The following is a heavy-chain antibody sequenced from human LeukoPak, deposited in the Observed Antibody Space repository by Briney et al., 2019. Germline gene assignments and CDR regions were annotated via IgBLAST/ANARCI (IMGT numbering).Heavy chain of an antibody. J-gene: IGHJ4*02. CDR3: VSQEVVPH. CDR2: VKEDGTTK. D-gene: IGHD2-15*01. CDR1: GFSFTNYW. V-gene: IGHV3-7*01. Sequence: VGSLRLSCAASGFSFTNYWMSWVRQAPRKGLEWVANVKEDGTTKQYVDSVKGRFTISRDNAKNSLYLQMDSLRAEDTAVYYCVSQEVVPHWGQGTLVSVSS.